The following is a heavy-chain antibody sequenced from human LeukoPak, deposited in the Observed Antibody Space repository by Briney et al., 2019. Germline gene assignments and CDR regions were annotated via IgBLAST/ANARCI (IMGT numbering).Heavy chain of an antibody. CDR1: GYTFTSYD. J-gene: IGHJ5*02. V-gene: IGHV1-8*01. CDR2: MNPNSGNT. CDR3: ARGSHYGRRRTNWFDP. D-gene: IGHD3-10*01. Sequence: ASVKVSCKASGYTFTSYDINWARQATGQGLEWMGWMNPNSGNTGYAQKFQGRVTMTRNTSISTAYMELSSLRSEDTAVYYCARGSHYGRRRTNWFDPWGQGTLVTVSS.